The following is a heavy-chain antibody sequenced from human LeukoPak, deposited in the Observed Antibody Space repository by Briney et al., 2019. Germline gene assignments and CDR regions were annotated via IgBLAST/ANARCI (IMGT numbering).Heavy chain of an antibody. J-gene: IGHJ4*02. D-gene: IGHD3-22*01. CDR3: ARGPGYYYDSSGYYLDY. CDR2: IYYSGST. Sequence: SGTLSLTCTVSSGSLSRDYWSWLRQPPGKGVERMGDIYYSGSTNYNPSLTSGVTISVDTTKNKCSLRLSYVTAADTAVYYCARGPGYYYDSSGYYLDYWGQGTLVTVSS. V-gene: IGHV4-59*01. CDR1: SGSLSRDY.